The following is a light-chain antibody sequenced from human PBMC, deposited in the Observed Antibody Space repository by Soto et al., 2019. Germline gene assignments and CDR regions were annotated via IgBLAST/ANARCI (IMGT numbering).Light chain of an antibody. CDR1: QSLLHSNGYNY. Sequence: DIVMTQSPLSLPVTPGEPASISCRSSQSLLHSNGYNYLDWYLQKPGQSPQLLIYLGSNRASGVPDMFTGSGSGTDFTLKISRVEAEDVGVYYCMQALQTPIFGGGTKVEI. V-gene: IGKV2-28*01. J-gene: IGKJ4*01. CDR3: MQALQTPI. CDR2: LGS.